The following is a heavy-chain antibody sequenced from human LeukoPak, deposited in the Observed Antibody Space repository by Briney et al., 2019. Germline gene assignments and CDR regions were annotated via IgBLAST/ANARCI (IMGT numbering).Heavy chain of an antibody. Sequence: GASVKVSGKASGSTFTSYGISWGRQAPGQGLGRMGWVSPYNGDTHYAQNLQGRVTMTTDTSTGTAYMELRSLRSDDTAVYYCARNRMSDYNNYKNDYWGQGTLVTVSS. V-gene: IGHV1-18*01. J-gene: IGHJ4*02. CDR3: ARNRMSDYNNYKNDY. CDR2: VSPYNGDT. CDR1: GSTFTSYG. D-gene: IGHD4-11*01.